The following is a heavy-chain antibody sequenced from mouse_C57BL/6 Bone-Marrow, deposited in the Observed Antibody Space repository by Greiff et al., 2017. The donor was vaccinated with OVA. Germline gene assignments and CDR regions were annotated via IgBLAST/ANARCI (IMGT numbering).Heavy chain of an antibody. CDR2: IDTENGDT. V-gene: IGHV14-4*01. CDR3: TTWDYGSSSFAY. J-gene: IGHJ3*01. Sequence: VQLQQSGAELVRPGASVKLSCTASGFNIKDDYMHWVKQRPEQGLEWIGWIDTENGDTEYASKFQGKATITADTSSNTAYLQLSSLTSEDTAVYYCTTWDYGSSSFAYWGQGTLVTVSA. D-gene: IGHD1-1*01. CDR1: GFNIKDDY.